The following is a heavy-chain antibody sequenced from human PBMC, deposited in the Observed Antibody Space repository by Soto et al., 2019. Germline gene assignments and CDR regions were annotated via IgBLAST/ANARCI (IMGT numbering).Heavy chain of an antibody. CDR3: VYSSGWYGPRDAFDI. Sequence: PSETLSLTCAVYGGSFSGYYWSWIRQPPGKGLEWIGEINHSGSTNYNPSLKSRVTISVDTSKNQFSLKLSSVTAADTAVYYCVYSSGWYGPRDAFDIWGQGTMVTVSS. CDR2: INHSGST. V-gene: IGHV4-34*01. D-gene: IGHD6-19*01. CDR1: GGSFSGYY. J-gene: IGHJ3*02.